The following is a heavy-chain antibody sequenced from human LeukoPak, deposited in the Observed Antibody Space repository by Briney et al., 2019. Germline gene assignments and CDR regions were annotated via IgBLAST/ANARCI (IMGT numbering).Heavy chain of an antibody. CDR1: GFTFDDYA. Sequence: GGSLRLSCAASGFTFDDYAMHCVRPAPGEGLEWVSGICWNSGSIGYADSVKGRFTISRDNAKNSLYLQMNSLRAEDMALYYCAKDRYYDSSGYYDYWGQGTLVTVSS. V-gene: IGHV3-9*03. D-gene: IGHD3-22*01. CDR2: ICWNSGSI. J-gene: IGHJ4*02. CDR3: AKDRYYDSSGYYDY.